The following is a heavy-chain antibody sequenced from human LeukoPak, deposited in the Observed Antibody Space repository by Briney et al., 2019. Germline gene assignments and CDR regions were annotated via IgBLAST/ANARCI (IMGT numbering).Heavy chain of an antibody. CDR1: GFTFSSYA. CDR2: ISGSGGST. J-gene: IGHJ3*02. V-gene: IGHV3-23*01. CDR3: AKDQELRITMIVVVVGAFDI. D-gene: IGHD3-22*01. Sequence: PGGSLRLSCAASGFTFSSYAMSWVRQAPGKWLEWVSAISGSGGSTYYADSVKGRFTISRDNSKNTLYLQMNSLRAEDTAVYYCAKDQELRITMIVVVVGAFDIWGQGTMVSVSS.